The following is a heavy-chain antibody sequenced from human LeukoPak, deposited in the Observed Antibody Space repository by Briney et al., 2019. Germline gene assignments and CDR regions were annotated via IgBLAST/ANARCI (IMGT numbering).Heavy chain of an antibody. CDR2: MWYDGTNK. J-gene: IGHJ4*02. V-gene: IGHV3-30*02. D-gene: IGHD3-3*01. Sequence: GGSLRLSCAASGFTFSTYGMHWVRQAPGKGLEWVAVMWYDGTNKFYADSVKGRFTISRDNSKRTLYLQMNSLRGEDRAVYYCAKDFGVQWRLPYYSDYWGQGTLVTVSS. CDR1: GFTFSTYG. CDR3: AKDFGVQWRLPYYSDY.